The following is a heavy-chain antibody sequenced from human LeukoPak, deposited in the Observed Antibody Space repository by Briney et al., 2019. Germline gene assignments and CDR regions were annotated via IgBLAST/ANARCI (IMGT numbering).Heavy chain of an antibody. D-gene: IGHD1-1*01. V-gene: IGHV3-30*18. Sequence: GGSLRLSCAASGFTFSSYGMHWVRQAPGKGLEWVAVISYDGSNKYYADSVKGRFTISRDNSKNTLYLQMNSLRAEDTAVYYCAKDGNERGAETDYMDVWGKGTTVTVSS. CDR2: ISYDGSNK. CDR3: AKDGNERGAETDYMDV. CDR1: GFTFSSYG. J-gene: IGHJ6*03.